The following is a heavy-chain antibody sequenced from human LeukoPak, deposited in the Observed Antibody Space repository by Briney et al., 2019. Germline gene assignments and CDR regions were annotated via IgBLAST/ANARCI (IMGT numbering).Heavy chain of an antibody. CDR3: ARGHLGYCSGGSCYPPDY. J-gene: IGHJ4*02. CDR1: GGSFSGYY. D-gene: IGHD2-15*01. V-gene: IGHV4-34*01. Sequence: SETLSLTCAVYGGSFSGYYWSWIRQPPGKGLGWIGKINHSGSTNYNPSLKSRVTISVDTSKNQFSLKLSSVTAADTAVYYCARGHLGYCSGGSCYPPDYWGQGTLVTVSP. CDR2: INHSGST.